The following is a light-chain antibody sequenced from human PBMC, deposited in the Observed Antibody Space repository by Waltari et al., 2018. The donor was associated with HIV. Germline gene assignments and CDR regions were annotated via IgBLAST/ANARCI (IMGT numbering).Light chain of an antibody. CDR1: QSVFLSLNVRNN. V-gene: IGKV4-1*01. CDR3: HQYYSNPQT. J-gene: IGKJ1*01. CDR2: WAS. Sequence: EIFMTQSLDPLTLPLDERATITRNSSQSVFLSLNVRNNLAWYQHHCGQPPKLLFYWASERQAGVTDRFSGSGSGTKFTLTISSLQAEDVAVYYCHQYYSNPQTFGQGTKVEIK.